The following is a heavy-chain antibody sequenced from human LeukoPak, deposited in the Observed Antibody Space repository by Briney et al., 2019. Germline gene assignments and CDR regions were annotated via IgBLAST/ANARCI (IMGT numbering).Heavy chain of an antibody. CDR2: IIPILGIA. V-gene: IGHV1-69*04. D-gene: IGHD3-22*01. Sequence: SVKVSCKASGGTFSSYAISWVRQAPGQGLEWMGRIIPILGIANYAQKFQGRVTITADKSTSTDYMELSSLRSDDTAVYYCARGLYYDSSGYYYFDYWGQGTLVTVSS. CDR1: GGTFSSYA. CDR3: ARGLYYDSSGYYYFDY. J-gene: IGHJ4*02.